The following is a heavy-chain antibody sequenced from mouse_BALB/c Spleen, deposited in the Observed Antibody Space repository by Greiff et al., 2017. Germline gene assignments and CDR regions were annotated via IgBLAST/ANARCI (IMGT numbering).Heavy chain of an antibody. CDR1: GYTFSSYW. J-gene: IGHJ1*01. D-gene: IGHD3-3*01. V-gene: IGHV1-9*01. Sequence: QVQLQQSGAGLMQPGASVKISCAATGYTFSSYWIEWVGQRPGDGLEWIGEILPGSGSTNYNEKFKGQATFTADTSSNTAYMQLSSLTSEDSAVYYYGRKLGLLDVWGAGTTVTVSS. CDR3: GRKLGLLDV. CDR2: ILPGSGST.